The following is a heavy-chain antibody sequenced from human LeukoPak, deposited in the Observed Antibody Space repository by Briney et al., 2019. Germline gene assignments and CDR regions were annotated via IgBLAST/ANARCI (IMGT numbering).Heavy chain of an antibody. J-gene: IGHJ4*02. CDR2: ISYDGSNK. CDR3: ARASGGGSYFSSSDY. Sequence: PGRSLRLSCAASGFTFSSYAMHWVRQAPGKGLEWVAVISYDGSNKYYADSVKGRFTISRDNSKNTLYLQMNSLRAEDTAVYYCARASGGGSYFSSSDYWGQGTLVTVSS. D-gene: IGHD1-26*01. V-gene: IGHV3-30-3*01. CDR1: GFTFSSYA.